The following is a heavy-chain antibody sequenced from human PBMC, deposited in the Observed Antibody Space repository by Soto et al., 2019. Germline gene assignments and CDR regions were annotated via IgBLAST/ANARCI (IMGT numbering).Heavy chain of an antibody. D-gene: IGHD2-15*01. CDR1: GYTFTSYA. J-gene: IGHJ5*02. CDR3: ARAVALGPTGP. Sequence: QVQLVQSGAEEKKPGASVKVSCKASGYTFTSYAMHWVRQAPGQRLEWMGGINAGNGNTKYSQKFQGRVTITRDTSASTAYMELSSLRSEDTAVYYCARAVALGPTGPWGQGTLVTVSS. V-gene: IGHV1-3*05. CDR2: INAGNGNT.